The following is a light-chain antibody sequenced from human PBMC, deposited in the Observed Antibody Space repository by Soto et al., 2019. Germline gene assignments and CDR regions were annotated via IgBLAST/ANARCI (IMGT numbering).Light chain of an antibody. Sequence: QSVLTQPRSVSGSPGQSVTISCTGTSSDVGDYNYVSWYQQHPGKVPKVMIYDVSKRPSGVPDRFSGSKSGNTASLTISGLQAEDEADYYCCSHAGSYIYVFGTGTKVTVL. CDR2: DVS. V-gene: IGLV2-11*01. CDR1: SSDVGDYNY. CDR3: CSHAGSYIYV. J-gene: IGLJ1*01.